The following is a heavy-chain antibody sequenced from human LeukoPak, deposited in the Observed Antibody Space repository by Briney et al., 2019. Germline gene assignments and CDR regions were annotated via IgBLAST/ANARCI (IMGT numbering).Heavy chain of an antibody. V-gene: IGHV4-30-4*01. CDR3: ARDRARITMVRGVFDY. D-gene: IGHD3-10*01. CDR1: GGSISSGDYY. CDR2: IYYSGST. J-gene: IGHJ4*02. Sequence: SETLSLTCTVSGGSISSGDYYWSWIRQPPGKGLEWIGYIYYSGSTYYNPSFKSRVTISVDTSKNQFSLKLSSVTAADTAVYYCARDRARITMVRGVFDYWGQGTLVTVSS.